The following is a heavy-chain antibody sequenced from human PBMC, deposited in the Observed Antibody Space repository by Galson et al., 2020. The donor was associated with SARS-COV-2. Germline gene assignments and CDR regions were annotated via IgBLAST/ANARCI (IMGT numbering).Heavy chain of an antibody. Sequence: GGSLRLSCAASGFTFSDYYMSWIRQAPGKGLEWVSYISSSSSYTNYADSVKGRFTISRDNAKNSLYLQMNSLRAEDTAVYYCARISIAVADDGGYYYYYYYMDVWGKGTTVTVSS. J-gene: IGHJ6*03. CDR1: GFTFSDYY. CDR3: ARISIAVADDGGYYYYYYYMDV. V-gene: IGHV3-11*06. CDR2: ISSSSSYT. D-gene: IGHD6-19*01.